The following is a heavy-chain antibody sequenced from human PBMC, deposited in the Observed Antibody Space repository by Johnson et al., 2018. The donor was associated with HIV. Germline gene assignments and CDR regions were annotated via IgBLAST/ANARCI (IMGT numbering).Heavy chain of an antibody. V-gene: IGHV3-7*01. J-gene: IGHJ3*02. CDR3: AKEEGNYILTRGDAFDI. CDR1: GFTFSSYW. CDR2: IKQDGSEK. D-gene: IGHD3-9*01. Sequence: VQLVESGGGLVQPGGSLRLSCAASGFTFSSYWMGWVRQAPGKGLEWVANIKQDGSEKYYVDSLKGRFTISRDNAKNSLYLQMNSLRAEDTAVYYCAKEEGNYILTRGDAFDIWGQGTMVTVSS.